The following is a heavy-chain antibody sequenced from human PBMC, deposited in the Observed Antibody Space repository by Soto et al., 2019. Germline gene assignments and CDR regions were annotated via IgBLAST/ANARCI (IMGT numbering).Heavy chain of an antibody. Sequence: EVQLVESGGGLVQPGGSLRLSCAASGFTFSSYWMSWVRQAPGKGLEWVANIKQDGSEKFYVDSVKGRFTISRDNARNSLYLQMNRLKAEDTAVYYCARVTGSGTYPGVLDHWGQGTLVTVSS. J-gene: IGHJ4*02. V-gene: IGHV3-7*05. CDR2: IKQDGSEK. D-gene: IGHD1-26*01. CDR1: GFTFSSYW. CDR3: ARVTGSGTYPGVLDH.